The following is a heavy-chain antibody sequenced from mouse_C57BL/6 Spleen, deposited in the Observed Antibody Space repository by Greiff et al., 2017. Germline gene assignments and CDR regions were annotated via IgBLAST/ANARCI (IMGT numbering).Heavy chain of an antibody. Sequence: EVQLQESGAELVKPGASVKLSCTASGFNIKDYYMHWVKQRTEQGLEWIGRIDPEDGETKYAPKLQGKATITADSSSNTAYLQLSSLTSEDTAVYYCAFYGYDGGFDYWGQGTTLTVSS. V-gene: IGHV14-2*01. CDR2: IDPEDGET. D-gene: IGHD2-2*01. CDR1: GFNIKDYY. J-gene: IGHJ2*01. CDR3: AFYGYDGGFDY.